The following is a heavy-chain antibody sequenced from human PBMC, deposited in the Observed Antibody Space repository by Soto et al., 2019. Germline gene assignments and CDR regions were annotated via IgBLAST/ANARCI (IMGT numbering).Heavy chain of an antibody. V-gene: IGHV1-2*02. J-gene: IGHJ5*02. CDR1: GYTFTGYY. Sequence: GASVKVSCKASGYTFTGYYMHWVRQAPGQGLEWMGWINPNSGGTNYAQKFQGRVTMTRDTSISTAYMELSRLRSDDTAVYYCARERVGTVYDYVWGGPGPSNWFDPWGQGTLVTVSS. D-gene: IGHD3-16*01. CDR3: ARERVGTVYDYVWGGPGPSNWFDP. CDR2: INPNSGGT.